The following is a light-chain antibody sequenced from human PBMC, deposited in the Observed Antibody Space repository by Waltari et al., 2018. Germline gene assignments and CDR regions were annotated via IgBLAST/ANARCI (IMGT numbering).Light chain of an antibody. V-gene: IGLV2-14*01. CDR3: ASFAGGTTVV. J-gene: IGLJ3*02. Sequence: QSALTQPASVSGSPGQSITISCSGASRDVGGHDHVSWYQQHPGKVPKLILYDANKWPSGFFNRFSGSKSGNTASLTISVLQAEDKADYYCASFAGGTTVVFGGGTKVTFL. CDR1: SRDVGGHDH. CDR2: DAN.